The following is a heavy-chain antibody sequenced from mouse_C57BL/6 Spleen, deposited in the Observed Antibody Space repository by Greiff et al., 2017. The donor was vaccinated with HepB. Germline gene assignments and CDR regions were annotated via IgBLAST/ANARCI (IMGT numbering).Heavy chain of an antibody. CDR2: IRNKANGYTT. J-gene: IGHJ2*01. V-gene: IGHV7-3*01. D-gene: IGHD1-1*01. Sequence: DVKLVESGGGLVQPGGSLSLSCAASGFTFTDYYMSWVRQPPGKALEWLGFIRNKANGYTTEYSASVKGRFTISRDNSQSILYLQMNALRAEDSATYYCARSPDGPPTVVFDYWGQGTTLTVSS. CDR3: ARSPDGPPTVVFDY. CDR1: GFTFTDYY.